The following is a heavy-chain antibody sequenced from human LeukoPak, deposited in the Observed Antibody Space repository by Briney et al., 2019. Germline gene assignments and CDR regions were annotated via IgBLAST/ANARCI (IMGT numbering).Heavy chain of an antibody. V-gene: IGHV3-23*01. CDR2: IRGGGGSA. CDR1: GFTFSAYA. J-gene: IGHJ3*02. D-gene: IGHD4-17*01. CDR3: ARDPNGDYIGAFDM. Sequence: PGGSLRLSCTASGFTFSAYAMMWVRRAPGKGPEWVSAIRGGGGSAFYADSVKGRFTISGDNSKYTLFLQMNSLRAEDTAVYYCARDPNGDYIGAFDMWGPGTMVTVSS.